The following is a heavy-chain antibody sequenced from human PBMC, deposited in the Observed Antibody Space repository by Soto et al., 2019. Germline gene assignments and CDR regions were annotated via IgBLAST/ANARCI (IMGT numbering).Heavy chain of an antibody. D-gene: IGHD3-16*01. V-gene: IGHV4-59*01. Sequence: SETLSLTCTVSGGSISSYYWSWIRQPPGKGLEWIGYIYFSGSTNYNPSLKSRVTISVDTSKNQFSLKLNSVTAADTAVYYCARLSPVGGEQFDYWGQGTLVTVSS. CDR1: GGSISSYY. CDR3: ARLSPVGGEQFDY. J-gene: IGHJ4*02. CDR2: IYFSGST.